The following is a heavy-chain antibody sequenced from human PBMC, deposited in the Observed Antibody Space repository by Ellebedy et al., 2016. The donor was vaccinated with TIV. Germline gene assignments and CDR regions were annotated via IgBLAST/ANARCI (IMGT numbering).Heavy chain of an antibody. J-gene: IGHJ2*01. CDR2: ISGTGKTT. CDR3: AKDRVVATYWYFDL. D-gene: IGHD2-21*01. CDR1: GFTFSSYA. V-gene: IGHV3-23*01. Sequence: GESLKISXAASGFTFSSYAMTWVRQAPGRGLEWVSTISGTGKTTNYADSVKGRFTISRDNSKNTVYLQMNSLRADDSATYYCAKDRVVATYWYFDLWGRGTLVTVSS.